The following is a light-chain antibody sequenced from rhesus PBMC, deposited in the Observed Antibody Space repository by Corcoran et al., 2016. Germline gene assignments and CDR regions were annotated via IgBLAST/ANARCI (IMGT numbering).Light chain of an antibody. CDR1: QSISSW. CDR3: LQYNITPYS. V-gene: IGKV1-22*01. J-gene: IGKJ2*01. Sequence: DIQMTQSPSSLSASLGYTVTITCRASQSISSWLDWSQQTPGKVPNLLIYKASSLQRGVPSRFSGRGSGTDLALTSSGLQTEDFATYFCLQYNITPYSFGQGTKVEIK. CDR2: KAS.